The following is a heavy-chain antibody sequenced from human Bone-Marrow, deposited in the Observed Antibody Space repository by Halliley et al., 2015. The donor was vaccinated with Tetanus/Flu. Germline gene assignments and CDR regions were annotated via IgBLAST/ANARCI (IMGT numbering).Heavy chain of an antibody. CDR2: ISSNGDST. CDR3: ARDKDSMTTIGFYFDY. J-gene: IGHJ4*02. CDR1: GFTFSSYA. V-gene: IGHV3-64*01. D-gene: IGHD4-4*01. Sequence: SLRLSCAASGFTFSSYAMYWVRQAPGKGLEYVSAISSNGDSTYYAKSVKDRFTISRDNSKNSLYLQMGSLRADDLALYYCARDKDSMTTIGFYFDYWGQGTPVTVSS.